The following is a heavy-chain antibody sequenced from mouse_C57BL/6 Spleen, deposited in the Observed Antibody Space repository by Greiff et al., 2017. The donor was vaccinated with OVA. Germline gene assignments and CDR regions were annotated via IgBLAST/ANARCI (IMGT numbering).Heavy chain of an antibody. CDR2: IDPSDSYT. J-gene: IGHJ3*01. V-gene: IGHV1-59*01. CDR3: ARSGYYGSSYEAWFAY. Sequence: VQLQQPGAELVRPGTSVKLSCKASGYTFTSYWMHWVKQRPGQGLEWIGVIDPSDSYTNYNQKFKGKATLTVDTSSSTAYMQLSSLTSEDSAVYYCARSGYYGSSYEAWFAYWGQGTLVTVSA. D-gene: IGHD1-1*01. CDR1: GYTFTSYW.